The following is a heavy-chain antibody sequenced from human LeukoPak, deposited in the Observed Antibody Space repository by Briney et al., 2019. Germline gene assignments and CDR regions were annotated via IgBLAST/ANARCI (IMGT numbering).Heavy chain of an antibody. CDR2: ISSSGSTI. CDR1: GFTFSSYE. Sequence: GGSLRLSCAASGFTFSSYEMNWVRQAPGKGLEWVSYISSSGSTIYYADSVKGRFTISRDNAKNSLYLQMNSLRAEDTAVYFCARGTITMIVVVISNDAFDIWGQGTMVTV. D-gene: IGHD3-22*01. CDR3: ARGTITMIVVVISNDAFDI. V-gene: IGHV3-48*03. J-gene: IGHJ3*02.